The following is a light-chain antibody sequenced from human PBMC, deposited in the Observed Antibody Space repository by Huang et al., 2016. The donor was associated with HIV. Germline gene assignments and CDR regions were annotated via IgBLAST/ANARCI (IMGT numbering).Light chain of an antibody. J-gene: IGKJ4*01. CDR3: QQRSDRVT. V-gene: IGKV3-11*02. Sequence: EVVLTQSPATLFSFPGDGVSLSCRASHSINNYLAWYQQTPGQPPRLLIYDASIRAPGIPARFSGSGSGRDFTLTINNLEAEDFAIYYCQQRSDRVTFGGGSKVQI. CDR1: HSINNY. CDR2: DAS.